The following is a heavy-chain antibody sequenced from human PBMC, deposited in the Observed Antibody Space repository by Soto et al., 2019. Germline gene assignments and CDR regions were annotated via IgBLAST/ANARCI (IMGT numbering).Heavy chain of an antibody. CDR3: AHSRYDYGDYMSWVFDY. Sequence: QITLKESGPTLVKPTQTLTLTCTFSGFSLSTSGVGVGWIRQPPGKALEWLALIYWDDDKRYSPSLKSRLTITKAPSKNQVVLTMTNMDPVDTATNYGAHSRYDYGDYMSWVFDYWGQGTLVTVSS. J-gene: IGHJ4*02. V-gene: IGHV2-5*02. CDR2: IYWDDDK. CDR1: GFSLSTSGVG. D-gene: IGHD4-17*01.